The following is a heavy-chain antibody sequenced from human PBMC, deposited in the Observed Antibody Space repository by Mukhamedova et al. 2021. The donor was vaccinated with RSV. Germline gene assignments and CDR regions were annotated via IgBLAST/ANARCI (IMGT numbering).Heavy chain of an antibody. V-gene: IGHV1-18*01. Sequence: GWMGWISAYNGNTNYAQKLQGRVTITTDTSTSTAYMELRSLRSDDTAVYYCARDYMRVTVTDYYFDYWGQGTLVTVSS. D-gene: IGHD4-17*01. CDR3: ARDYMRVTVTDYYFDY. CDR2: ISAYNGNT. J-gene: IGHJ4*02.